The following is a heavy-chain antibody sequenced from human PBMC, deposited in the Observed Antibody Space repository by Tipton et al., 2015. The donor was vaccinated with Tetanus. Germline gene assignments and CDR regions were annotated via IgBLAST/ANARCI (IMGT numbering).Heavy chain of an antibody. CDR3: ARLDTALAYWGY. CDR1: GGSISSSSYY. D-gene: IGHD5-18*01. J-gene: IGHJ4*02. Sequence: TLSLTCTVSGGSISSSSYYWGWIRQPPGKGLEWIGSIYYSGSTYYNPSLKSRVTISVDTSKNQFSLKLSSVTAADTAVYYCARLDTALAYWGYWGQGTLVTVSS. CDR2: IYYSGST. V-gene: IGHV4-39*01.